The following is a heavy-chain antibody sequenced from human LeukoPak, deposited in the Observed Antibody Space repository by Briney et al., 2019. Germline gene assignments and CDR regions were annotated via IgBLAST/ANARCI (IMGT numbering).Heavy chain of an antibody. CDR1: GFAFTDYY. CDR3: ARDGHYDILTGYFQD. V-gene: IGHV3-11*01. D-gene: IGHD3-9*01. J-gene: IGHJ4*02. CDR2: ITNTGTTI. Sequence: GGSLRLSCAASGFAFTDYYMSWIRQAPGKGLEWVSYITNTGTTIYYADSVKGRFTISRDNAKNSLYLQMNSLRAEDTAVYYCARDGHYDILTGYFQDWGQGTLVTVSS.